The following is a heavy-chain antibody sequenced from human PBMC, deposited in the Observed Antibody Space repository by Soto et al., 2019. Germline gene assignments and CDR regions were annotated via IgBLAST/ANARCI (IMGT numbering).Heavy chain of an antibody. V-gene: IGHV3-23*01. CDR2: FSGSGSST. D-gene: IGHD3-10*01. CDR1: GFTFSSYA. CDR3: VKDPLERGFGELYPPYLDY. J-gene: IGHJ4*02. Sequence: EVQLLESGGGLVQPGGSLRLSCAASGFTFSSYAMNWVRQAPGKGLEWVSAFSGSGSSTYYADSVKGRFTISRDNSKNTVFLQMNSLRAEDTAVYYCVKDPLERGFGELYPPYLDYWGQGALVTVSS.